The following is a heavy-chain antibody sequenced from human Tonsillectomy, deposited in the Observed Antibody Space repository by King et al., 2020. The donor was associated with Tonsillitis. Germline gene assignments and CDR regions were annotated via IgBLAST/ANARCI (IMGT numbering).Heavy chain of an antibody. J-gene: IGHJ4*02. CDR2: IYYSGST. D-gene: IGHD6-6*01. CDR1: GGSISSYC. V-gene: IGHV4-59*01. Sequence: QLQESGPGLVKPSETLSLTCTVSGGSISSYCWSWIRQPPGKGLEWIGYIYYSGSTNYHPSLQSRVTISLNTSKNQFSLRLSPVTAADTAVYYCARGFGITARPFDYWGQGTLVTVAS. CDR3: ARGFGITARPFDY.